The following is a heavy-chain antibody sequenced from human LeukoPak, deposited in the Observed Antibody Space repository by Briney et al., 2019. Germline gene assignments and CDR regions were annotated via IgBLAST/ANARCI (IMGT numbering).Heavy chain of an antibody. D-gene: IGHD2-21*01. CDR1: GSSISSYY. CDR3: AILRYPSGMDV. CDR2: IYYSGST. Sequence: SETLSLTCTVSGSSISSYYWSWIRQPPGKGLEWIGYIYYSGSTYYNPSLKSRVTISVDTSKNQFSLKLSSVTAADMAVYYCAILRYPSGMDVWGQGTTVTVSS. J-gene: IGHJ6*02. V-gene: IGHV4-59*08.